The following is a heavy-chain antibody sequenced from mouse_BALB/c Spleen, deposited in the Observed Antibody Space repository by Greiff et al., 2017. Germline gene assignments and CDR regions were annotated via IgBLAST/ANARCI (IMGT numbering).Heavy chain of an antibody. V-gene: IGHV1S81*02. CDR3: ARDGYDGYYRAMDY. J-gene: IGHJ4*01. Sequence: VQLQQSGAELVKPGASVKLSCKASGYTFTSYWMHWVKQRPGQGLEWIGEINPSNGRTNYNEKFKSKATLTVDKSSSTAYMQLSSLTSEDSAVYYCARDGYDGYYRAMDYWGQGTSVTVSS. D-gene: IGHD2-3*01. CDR1: GYTFTSYW. CDR2: INPSNGRT.